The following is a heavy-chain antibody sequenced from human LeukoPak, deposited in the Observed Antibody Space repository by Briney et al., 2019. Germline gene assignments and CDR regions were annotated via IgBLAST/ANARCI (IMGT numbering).Heavy chain of an antibody. V-gene: IGHV3-7*01. CDR3: ARDQYSGSYYPWFDP. Sequence: PGGSLRLSCAASGFTFSSYWMSWVRQAPGKGLEWVANIKQDGSEKYYVDSVKGRFTISRDNAKNSLYLQMNSLRAEDTAVYYCARDQYSGSYYPWFDPWGQGTLVTVSS. D-gene: IGHD1-26*01. J-gene: IGHJ5*02. CDR1: GFTFSSYW. CDR2: IKQDGSEK.